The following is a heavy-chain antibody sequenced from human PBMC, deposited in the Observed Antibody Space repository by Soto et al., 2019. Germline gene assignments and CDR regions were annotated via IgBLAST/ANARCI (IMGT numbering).Heavy chain of an antibody. Sequence: QVQLQESGPGLVKPSQTLSLTCTVSGGSISSGDYYWSWIRRPPGKGLEWIGYIYYTGTTYSNPSLKSRVTRSVDTSKNQFSLSLSSVTAADTAVYYCVAACIVGATDAFVIWGQGTMVAVSS. V-gene: IGHV4-30-4*01. CDR1: GGSISSGDYY. CDR3: VAACIVGATDAFVI. CDR2: IYYTGTT. D-gene: IGHD1-26*01. J-gene: IGHJ3*02.